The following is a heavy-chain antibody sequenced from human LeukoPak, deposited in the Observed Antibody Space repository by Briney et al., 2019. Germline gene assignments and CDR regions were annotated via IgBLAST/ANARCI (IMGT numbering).Heavy chain of an antibody. CDR2: INPKSGGT. V-gene: IGHV1-2*02. Sequence: GASVKVSCKAYGYTFTGYYMHWVRQAPGQGLEWMGWINPKSGGTNYAQKFQGRVIMTRDTSISTAYMELSRLISDDTAVYYCARDPRSGFGYWGQGTLVTVSS. J-gene: IGHJ4*02. CDR3: ARDPRSGFGY. CDR1: GYTFTGYY.